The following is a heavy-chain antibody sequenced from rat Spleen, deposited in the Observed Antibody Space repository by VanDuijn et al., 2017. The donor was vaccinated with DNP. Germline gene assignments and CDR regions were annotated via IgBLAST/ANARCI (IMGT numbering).Heavy chain of an antibody. V-gene: IGHV5S10*01. CDR3: ARQRWYYSGEGMDY. CDR2: ITYDGSKT. D-gene: IGHD1-1*01. J-gene: IGHJ2*01. CDR1: GFTFSDYN. Sequence: EVQLVESGGGLVQSGRSLKVSCAASGFTFSDYNMAWVRPAPKKSLEWVATITYDGSKTYDRDSVKGRFTISRDNAKSTLYLQMDSLRSEDTATYYCARQRWYYSGEGMDYWGQGVMVTVSS.